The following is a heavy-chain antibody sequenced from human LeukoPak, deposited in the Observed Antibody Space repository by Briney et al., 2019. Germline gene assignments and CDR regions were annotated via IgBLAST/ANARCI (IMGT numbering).Heavy chain of an antibody. CDR1: GFTFSSYS. V-gene: IGHV3-21*01. CDR3: ARDLMAVAGTGFDY. J-gene: IGHJ4*02. D-gene: IGHD6-19*01. Sequence: GGSLRLSCVASGFTFSSYSMNRVRQAPGKGLEWVSSISRAGDYTYSEDSVKGRFTISRDNAKDSLYLQLNSLRAEDTAIYYCARDLMAVAGTGFDYWGQGALVTVSS. CDR2: ISRAGDYT.